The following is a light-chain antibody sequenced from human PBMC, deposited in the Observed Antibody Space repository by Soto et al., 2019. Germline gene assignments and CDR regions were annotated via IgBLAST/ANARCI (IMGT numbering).Light chain of an antibody. CDR1: QSVSRY. V-gene: IGKV3-11*01. CDR3: QQRSTWPEST. J-gene: IGKJ1*01. Sequence: IVLTQSPATLSLSPGERATLSCRASQSVSRYLAWYQQKPGQAPRLLIYDASDRATAIPARFSGSGSGTDFTLTISSLEPEDFAVYYGQQRSTWPESTCGQGTKVEIK. CDR2: DAS.